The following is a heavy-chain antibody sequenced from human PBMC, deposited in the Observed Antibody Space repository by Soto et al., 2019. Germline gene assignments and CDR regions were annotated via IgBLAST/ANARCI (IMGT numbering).Heavy chain of an antibody. CDR3: AREYSLAVVLPGY. Sequence: QVQLVESGGGVVQPGRSLRLSCAASGFTFSSYAMYWVRQAPGKGLEWVAEIWYDGNNKYYADSVKGRFTISRDNSKNTVFLQMDSLRAEDTAVYYCAREYSLAVVLPGYWGQGTPVTVSS. J-gene: IGHJ4*02. CDR1: GFTFSSYA. V-gene: IGHV3-33*01. CDR2: IWYDGNNK. D-gene: IGHD2-15*01.